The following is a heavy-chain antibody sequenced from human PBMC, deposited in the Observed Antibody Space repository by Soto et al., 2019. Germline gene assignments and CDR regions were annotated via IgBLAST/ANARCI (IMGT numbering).Heavy chain of an antibody. CDR1: GFNFTNYG. CDR3: AKGRDGYGHSPGNWFDP. V-gene: IGHV3-23*01. D-gene: IGHD2-2*03. J-gene: IGHJ5*02. Sequence: EVQLLESGGGLEQPGGSLRLSCAASGFNFTNYGLNWVRQAPGKGLEWVATISNSGGTTYYADSVKGGFTSSRDTSKNTLYLQMNSRRAGDTAVYYCAKGRDGYGHSPGNWFDPWGQGTLVTVSS. CDR2: ISNSGGTT.